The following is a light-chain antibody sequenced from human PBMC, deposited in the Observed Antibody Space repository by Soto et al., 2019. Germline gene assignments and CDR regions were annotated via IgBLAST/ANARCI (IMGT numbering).Light chain of an antibody. Sequence: DIQMTQSPLTLSASVGDRVTITCRASHSISSWLAWYQQKPGKAPKLLIYDASSLESGVPSRFSGRGSGTEFTLTISSLQPDDFATYYCQQYNSYWTFGQGTKVDIK. CDR2: DAS. V-gene: IGKV1-5*01. CDR1: HSISSW. J-gene: IGKJ1*01. CDR3: QQYNSYWT.